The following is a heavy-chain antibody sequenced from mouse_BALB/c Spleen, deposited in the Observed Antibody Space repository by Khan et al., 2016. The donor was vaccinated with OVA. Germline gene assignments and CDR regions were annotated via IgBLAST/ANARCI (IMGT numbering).Heavy chain of an antibody. CDR3: TSGPFYFGFNYFDF. V-gene: IGHV5-6-5*01. D-gene: IGHD1-1*01. CDR1: GFTFSSYV. Sequence: EVQLQKSGGDLVKPGESLKLSCAASGFTFSSYVMSWVRQTPEKRLEWVASISSGGNTYYADSLKGRFTISRDDARNILYLQMSSLRSEDTAMYYCTSGPFYFGFNYFDFWGQGTTLTVSS. J-gene: IGHJ2*01. CDR2: ISSGGNT.